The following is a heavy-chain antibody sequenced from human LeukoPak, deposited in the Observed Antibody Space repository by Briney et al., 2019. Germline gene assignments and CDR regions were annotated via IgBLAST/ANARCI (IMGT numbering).Heavy chain of an antibody. Sequence: PGGSLRLSCAASGFTFNSYAMSWVRQAPGKGLEWVSVISRSGTETYHADSVRGRFTISRDNAKNTLYLQMNSLRAEDTAVYYCAKKSPDSSGNPAYDWGQGTLVTVSS. J-gene: IGHJ4*02. CDR3: AKKSPDSSGNPAYD. CDR1: GFTFNSYA. D-gene: IGHD4-23*01. V-gene: IGHV3-23*01. CDR2: ISRSGTET.